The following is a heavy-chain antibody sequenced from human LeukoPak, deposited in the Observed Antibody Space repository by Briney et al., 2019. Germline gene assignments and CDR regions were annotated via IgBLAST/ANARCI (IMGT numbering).Heavy chain of an antibody. D-gene: IGHD3-9*01. CDR2: INPSGGST. J-gene: IGHJ5*02. Sequence: ASVKVSCKASGYTFTSYYMHWVRQAPGQGLEWMGIINPSGGSTSYAQEFQGRVTMTRDTSTSTVYMELSSLRSEDTAVYYCAREVYDILTGYNWFDPWGRGTLVTVSS. CDR3: AREVYDILTGYNWFDP. V-gene: IGHV1-46*01. CDR1: GYTFTSYY.